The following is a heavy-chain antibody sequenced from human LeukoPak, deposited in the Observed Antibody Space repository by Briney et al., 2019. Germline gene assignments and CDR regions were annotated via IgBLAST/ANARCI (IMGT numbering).Heavy chain of an antibody. J-gene: IGHJ4*02. D-gene: IGHD6-19*01. V-gene: IGHV4-59*01. CDR2: IYYSGST. Sequence: SETLSLTCTVSGDSISSYYWSWIRQPPGKGLEWIGYIYYSGSTNYNPSLKSRITISVDTSKNQFSLKLSSVTAADTAVYYCARAAGWYYFDYWGQGTLATVSS. CDR3: ARAAGWYYFDY. CDR1: GDSISSYY.